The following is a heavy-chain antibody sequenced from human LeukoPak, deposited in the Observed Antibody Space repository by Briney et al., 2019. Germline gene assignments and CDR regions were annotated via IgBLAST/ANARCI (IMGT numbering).Heavy chain of an antibody. D-gene: IGHD3-10*01. Sequence: SETLSLTRTVSGGSIRSSYYYWGWIRQPPGKGLEWIGSIYDSGSTYYNPSLKSRVTISVDTSKNQFSLKLNSVTAADTAMYYCARHYGPWGQGTLVTVSS. CDR2: IYDSGST. CDR3: ARHYGP. CDR1: GGSIRSSYYY. V-gene: IGHV4-39*01. J-gene: IGHJ5*02.